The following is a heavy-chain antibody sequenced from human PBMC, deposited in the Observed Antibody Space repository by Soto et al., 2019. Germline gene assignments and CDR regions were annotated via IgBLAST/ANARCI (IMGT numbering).Heavy chain of an antibody. J-gene: IGHJ6*02. CDR1: GYTFTSYA. Sequence: QVQLVQSGAEEKKPGASVKVACKASGYTFTSYAMHWVRQAPGQRLEWMGWINAGNGNTKYSQKFQGRVTITRDTSASTAYMELSSLRSEDTAVYYCARDPSYYGMDVWGQGTTVTVSS. CDR2: INAGNGNT. CDR3: ARDPSYYGMDV. V-gene: IGHV1-3*05.